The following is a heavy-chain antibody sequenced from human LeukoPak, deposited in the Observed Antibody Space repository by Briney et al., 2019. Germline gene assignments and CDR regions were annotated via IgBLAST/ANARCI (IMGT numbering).Heavy chain of an antibody. CDR1: GFTFSTHW. V-gene: IGHV3-7*01. J-gene: IGHJ4*02. CDR3: ARDSSGYQ. CDR2: IKEDGSEK. D-gene: IGHD3-22*01. Sequence: GGSLRLSCAASGFTFSTHWMSWVRQAPGKGLEWVANIKEDGSEKYYGDSVKGRFTIFRDNAKNSLYLEMNSLRVEDTAVYYCARDSSGYQWGQGTLVTVSS.